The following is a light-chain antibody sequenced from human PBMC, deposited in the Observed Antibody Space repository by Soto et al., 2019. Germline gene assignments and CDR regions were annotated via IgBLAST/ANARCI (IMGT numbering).Light chain of an antibody. Sequence: DIQMTQSPSSLSASVGDRVTITCRASQSISSYLNWYQPKPGKAPKLLIYAASTLQSGVPSRFSGSGSGTDFTLTISSLQPEDFATYDCQQLNSYPITFGQGTRLEI. J-gene: IGKJ5*01. CDR2: AAS. CDR1: QSISSY. V-gene: IGKV1-39*01. CDR3: QQLNSYPIT.